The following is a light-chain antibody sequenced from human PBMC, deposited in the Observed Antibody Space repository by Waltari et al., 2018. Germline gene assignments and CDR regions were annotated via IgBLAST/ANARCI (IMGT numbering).Light chain of an antibody. CDR3: ASWDDDVSGVV. V-gene: IGLV1-47*01. J-gene: IGLJ2*01. CDR1: GSNIGGNY. CDR2: KTN. Sequence: QSVLTQPPSASGSPGQRVSISCSGSGSNIGGNYVYWYQQFPGSAPKVLLYKTNQRPSGVPARVSGSKSGTSGSLSISGLRSEDEAEYYCASWDDDVSGVVFGGGTKLTVL.